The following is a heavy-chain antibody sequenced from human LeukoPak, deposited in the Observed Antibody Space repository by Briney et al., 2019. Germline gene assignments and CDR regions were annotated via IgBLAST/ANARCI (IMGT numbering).Heavy chain of an antibody. J-gene: IGHJ4*02. CDR3: ARLPIPNCSGGSCYPLDFDY. CDR1: GYSFTSYW. V-gene: IGHV5-10-1*01. Sequence: GESLRISCKGSGYSFTSYWISWVRQMPGKGLEWMGRIDPSDSYTNYSPSFQGHVTISADKSISTAYLQWSSLKASDTAMYYCARLPIPNCSGGSCYPLDFDYWGQGTLVTVSS. CDR2: IDPSDSYT. D-gene: IGHD2-15*01.